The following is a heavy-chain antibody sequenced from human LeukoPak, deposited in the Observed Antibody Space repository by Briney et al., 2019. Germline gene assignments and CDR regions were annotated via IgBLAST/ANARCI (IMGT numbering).Heavy chain of an antibody. CDR1: GYSFTSYW. CDR2: INPGDSDT. J-gene: IGHJ4*02. V-gene: IGHV5-51*01. CDR3: ARREGSSWFKLDY. Sequence: GESLNISSKGSGYSFTSYWIGWVRTMPGKGLGWMGIINPGDSDTKYSPSFQGQVTISADKSINTAYLQWNSLKASDTAMYYCARREGSSWFKLDYSGQGTLVTVSS. D-gene: IGHD6-13*01.